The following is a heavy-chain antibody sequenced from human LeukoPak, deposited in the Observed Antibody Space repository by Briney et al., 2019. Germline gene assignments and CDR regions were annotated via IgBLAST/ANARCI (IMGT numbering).Heavy chain of an antibody. J-gene: IGHJ4*02. CDR2: IRFDGSTK. V-gene: IGHV3-30*02. D-gene: IGHD3-10*01. CDR1: GFTFSSYG. Sequence: GGSLRLSCAASGFTFSSYGMHWVRQAPGKGLEWVAFIRFDGSTKYYADSVKGRFTTSRDNSKNTLYLQMNSLRAEDTAVYYCAREVPTGTDYFDYWGQGTLVTVSS. CDR3: AREVPTGTDYFDY.